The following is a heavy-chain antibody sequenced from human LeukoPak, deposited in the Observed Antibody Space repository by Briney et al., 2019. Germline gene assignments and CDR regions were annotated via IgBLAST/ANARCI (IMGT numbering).Heavy chain of an antibody. CDR2: ISWNSGSI. CDR1: GFTFDDYA. CDR3: AKAPRGYSYGYYFDY. V-gene: IGHV3-9*01. Sequence: PGRSLRLSCAASGFTFDDYAMHWVRQAPGKGLEWVSGISWNSGSIGYADSVKGRFTISRNNAKNSLYLQMNSLRAEDTALYYCAKAPRGYSYGYYFDYWGQGTLVTVSS. J-gene: IGHJ4*02. D-gene: IGHD5-18*01.